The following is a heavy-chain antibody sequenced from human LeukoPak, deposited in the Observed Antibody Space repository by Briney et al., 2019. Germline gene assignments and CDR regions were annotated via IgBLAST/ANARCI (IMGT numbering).Heavy chain of an antibody. J-gene: IGHJ3*02. CDR1: GYTFTSYY. CDR2: ITPILGTA. D-gene: IGHD4-23*01. V-gene: IGHV1-69*10. CDR3: ARSLIDYGGSYDAFDI. Sequence: SVKVSCKASGYTFTSYYMHWVRQAPGQGLEWMGGITPILGTAYYAQKFQGRVTINADQSTSTAYMELSSLRSEDTAVYYCARSLIDYGGSYDAFDIWGQGTMVTISS.